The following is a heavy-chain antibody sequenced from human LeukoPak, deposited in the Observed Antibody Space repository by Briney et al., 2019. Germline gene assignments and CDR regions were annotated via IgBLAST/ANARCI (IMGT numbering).Heavy chain of an antibody. CDR1: GGSFSGYY. CDR3: ARDRNDILTGYKAGIDY. CDR2: INHSGST. D-gene: IGHD3-9*01. V-gene: IGHV4-34*01. J-gene: IGHJ4*02. Sequence: SETLSLTCAVYGGSFSGYYWSWIRQPPGKGLEWIGEINHSGSTNYNPSLKSRVTISVDTSKNQFSLKLSSVTAADTAVYYCARDRNDILTGYKAGIDYWGQGTLVTVSS.